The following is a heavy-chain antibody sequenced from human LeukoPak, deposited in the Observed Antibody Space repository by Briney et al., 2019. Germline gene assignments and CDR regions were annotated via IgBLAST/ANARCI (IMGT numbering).Heavy chain of an antibody. CDR3: ARNKRGDY. CDR2: IKPDGSEE. V-gene: IGHV3-7*01. J-gene: IGHJ4*02. D-gene: IGHD1/OR15-1a*01. CDR1: GGSFSGYY. Sequence: ETLSLTCAVYGGSFSGYYWSWIRQPPGKGLEWVANIKPDGSEENYVDSVKGRFTISRDNAKNSLYLQMNSLRAEDRAVYYCARNKRGDYWGQGALVTVSS.